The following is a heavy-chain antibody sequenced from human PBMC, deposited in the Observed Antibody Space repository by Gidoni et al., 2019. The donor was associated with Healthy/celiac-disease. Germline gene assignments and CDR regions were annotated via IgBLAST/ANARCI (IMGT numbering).Heavy chain of an antibody. CDR3: ARVDSSGWYGY. J-gene: IGHJ4*02. CDR2: IYHSGST. CDR1: GYSISSGYY. D-gene: IGHD6-19*01. V-gene: IGHV4-38-2*02. Sequence: QVQLQESGPGLVKPSETLSLTCTVSGYSISSGYYWGWIRQPPGKGLEWIGSIYHSGSTYYNPSLKSRVTISVDTSKNQFSLKLSSVTAADTAVYFCARVDSSGWYGYWGQGTLVTVSS.